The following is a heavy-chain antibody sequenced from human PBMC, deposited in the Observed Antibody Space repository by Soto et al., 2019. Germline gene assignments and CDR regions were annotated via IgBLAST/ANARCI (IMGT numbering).Heavy chain of an antibody. CDR3: AKVLSVPGGSYFLEVYFDY. D-gene: IGHD1-26*01. V-gene: IGHV3-23*01. J-gene: IGHJ4*02. CDR1: GFTFSSYA. Sequence: PGGSLRLSCAASGFTFSSYAMSWVRQAPGKGLEWVSAISGSGGSTYYADSVKGRFTISRDNSKNTLYLQMNSLRAEDTAVYYCAKVLSVPGGSYFLEVYFDYWGQGTLVTVSS. CDR2: ISGSGGST.